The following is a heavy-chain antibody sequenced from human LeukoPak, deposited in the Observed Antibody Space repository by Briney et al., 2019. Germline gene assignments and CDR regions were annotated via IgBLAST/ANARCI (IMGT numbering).Heavy chain of an antibody. CDR1: GFTSSA. CDR3: AKDQQGGAGSGRFDY. Sequence: QPGGSLRLSCAASGFTSSAIHWVRQSPGKGLEWLAIISFDGAYRYYADSVKGRFTISRDISKNTFYLQMSSLTADDAALYYCAKDQQGGAGSGRFDYWGQGTLVTVSS. D-gene: IGHD3-10*01. V-gene: IGHV3-30*04. J-gene: IGHJ4*02. CDR2: ISFDGAYR.